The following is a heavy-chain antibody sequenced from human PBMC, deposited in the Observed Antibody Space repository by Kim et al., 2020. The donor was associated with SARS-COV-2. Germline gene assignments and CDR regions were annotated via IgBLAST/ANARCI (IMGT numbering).Heavy chain of an antibody. J-gene: IGHJ4*02. D-gene: IGHD6-19*01. Sequence: RYSPSFQGQVAISADKSISTAYLQWSSLKASDTAMYYCARHHTYSSGSDYWGQGTLVTVSS. CDR3: ARHHTYSSGSDY. V-gene: IGHV5-51*01.